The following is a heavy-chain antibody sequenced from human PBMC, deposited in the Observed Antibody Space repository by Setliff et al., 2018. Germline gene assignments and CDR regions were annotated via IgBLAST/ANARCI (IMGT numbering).Heavy chain of an antibody. Sequence: SETLSLTCSVSGASVSNVNYYWGWIRQPPGKGLEWVASIYYSGKTYSNPSFKSRVTMSLDKSKNQFSLKLSFVTAADTAVYYCARAPRNFGVVINYYYYYYGMDVWGQGTTVTVSS. CDR1: GASVSNVNYY. V-gene: IGHV4-39*01. J-gene: IGHJ6*02. D-gene: IGHD3-3*01. CDR3: ARAPRNFGVVINYYYYYYGMDV. CDR2: IYYSGKT.